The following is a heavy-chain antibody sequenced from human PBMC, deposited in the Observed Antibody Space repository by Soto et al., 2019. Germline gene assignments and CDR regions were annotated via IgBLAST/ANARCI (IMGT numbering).Heavy chain of an antibody. J-gene: IGHJ4*02. CDR3: ASCRYGYNLMN. CDR2: IYDSGST. Sequence: SETLSLTFTVSGGSISSGDYYWSWIRQPPGKGLEWIGYIYDSGSTYYNPSLKSRVTISVDTSKNQFSLKLSSATAADTAVYYCASCRYGYNLMNWGQGTQVTVSS. D-gene: IGHD5-12*01. CDR1: GGSISSGDYY. V-gene: IGHV4-30-4*01.